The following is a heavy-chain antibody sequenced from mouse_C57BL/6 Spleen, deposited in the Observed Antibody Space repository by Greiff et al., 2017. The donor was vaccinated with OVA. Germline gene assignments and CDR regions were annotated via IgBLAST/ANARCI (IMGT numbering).Heavy chain of an antibody. CDR3: ARGVLRYDYFDY. CDR2: ISYDGSN. J-gene: IGHJ2*01. V-gene: IGHV3-6*01. Sequence: EVQLKESGPGLVKPSQSLSLTCSVTGYSITSGYYWNWIRQFPGNKLEWMGYISYDGSNNYNPSLKNRISITRDTSKNQFFLKLNSVTTEDTATYYCARGVLRYDYFDYWGQGTTLTVSS. D-gene: IGHD1-1*01. CDR1: GYSITSGYY.